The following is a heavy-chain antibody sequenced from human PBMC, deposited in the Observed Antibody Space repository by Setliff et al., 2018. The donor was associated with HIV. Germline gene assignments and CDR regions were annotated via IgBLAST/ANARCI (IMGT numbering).Heavy chain of an antibody. CDR3: ARDGGQSFPTAFDI. CDR2: INHSGST. Sequence: SETLSLTCAVYGGSFSGYYWSWIRQPPGKGLEWIGEINHSGSTNYNPSLKSRVTISVDTSKNQFSLKLSSVTAADTAVYYCARDGGQSFPTAFDIWGQGTMVTVSS. D-gene: IGHD2-15*01. CDR1: GGSFSGYY. V-gene: IGHV4-34*01. J-gene: IGHJ3*02.